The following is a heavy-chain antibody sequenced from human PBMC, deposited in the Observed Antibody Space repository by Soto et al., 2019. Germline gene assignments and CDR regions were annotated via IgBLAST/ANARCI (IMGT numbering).Heavy chain of an antibody. CDR2: ISAYNGNT. Sequence: ASVKVSCKASGYTFTSYGISWVRQAPGQGLEWMGWISAYNGNTNYAQKLQGRVTMTTDTSTSTAYMELRSLRSDDTAVYYCARDLGDIVVVVAAHYDAFDIWGQGTMVTVSS. V-gene: IGHV1-18*01. D-gene: IGHD2-15*01. CDR3: ARDLGDIVVVVAAHYDAFDI. CDR1: GYTFTSYG. J-gene: IGHJ3*02.